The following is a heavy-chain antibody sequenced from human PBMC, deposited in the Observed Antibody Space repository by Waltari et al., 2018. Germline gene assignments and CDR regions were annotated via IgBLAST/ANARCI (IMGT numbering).Heavy chain of an antibody. V-gene: IGHV3-7*01. J-gene: IGHJ3*02. Sequence: EVQLVESGGGLVQRGGSLRRSCAASGFNLWNYWMSWVRQAPGKGPEWVANIMTDGREEYYVDSVRGRFTISRDNAKNSLYLQMNSLGPEDTAVYYCVRDQWFAFDIWGQGTMVTVSS. CDR2: IMTDGREE. CDR3: VRDQWFAFDI. CDR1: GFNLWNYW. D-gene: IGHD3-22*01.